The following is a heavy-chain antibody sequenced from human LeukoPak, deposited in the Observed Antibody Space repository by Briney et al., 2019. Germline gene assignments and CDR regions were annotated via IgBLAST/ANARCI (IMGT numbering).Heavy chain of an antibody. CDR1: GFTFSSYG. CDR2: IRYDGGNK. CDR3: AKDRVVSREPAAFDV. D-gene: IGHD2-15*01. V-gene: IGHV3-30*02. J-gene: IGHJ3*01. Sequence: GGSLRLSCAASGFTFSSYGMHWVRQVPGKGLEWVAFIRYDGGNKYYADSVKGRFTISRDNSKNTLYLQMNSLRGEDTAVYYCAKDRVVSREPAAFDVWGQGTIVTVSS.